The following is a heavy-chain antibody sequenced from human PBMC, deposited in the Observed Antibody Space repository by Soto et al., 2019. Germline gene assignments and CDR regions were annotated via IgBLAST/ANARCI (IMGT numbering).Heavy chain of an antibody. CDR2: IYYSGST. V-gene: IGHV4-31*02. D-gene: IGHD3-3*01. CDR3: ARDSSFWSGYYYYYYMDV. CDR1: GGSISSGGYY. Sequence: LCGGSISSGGYYWSWIRQHPGKGLEWIGYIYYSGSTYYNPSLKSRVTISVDTSKNQFSLKLSSVTAADTAVYYCARDSSFWSGYYYYYYMDVWGKGTTVTVSS. J-gene: IGHJ6*03.